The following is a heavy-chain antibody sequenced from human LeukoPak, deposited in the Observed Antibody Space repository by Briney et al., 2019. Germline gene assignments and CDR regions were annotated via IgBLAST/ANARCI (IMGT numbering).Heavy chain of an antibody. CDR1: GFTFSSYS. V-gene: IGHV3-30*03. CDR2: ISFDGRNK. CDR3: ARVRYSTTWYAGEYFQY. Sequence: PGGSLRLSCAASGFTFSSYSMHWVRQAPGMGLEWVAVISFDGRNKNYADSVRGRFAISRDNSKNTLYLQMNTLRTEDTAVYFCARVRYSTTWYAGEYFQYWGQGTQVTVSS. D-gene: IGHD6-13*01. J-gene: IGHJ1*01.